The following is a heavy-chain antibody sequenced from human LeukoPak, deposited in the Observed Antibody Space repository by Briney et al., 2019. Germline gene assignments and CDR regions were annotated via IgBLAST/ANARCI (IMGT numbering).Heavy chain of an antibody. CDR1: GFTFSSYA. J-gene: IGHJ4*02. D-gene: IGHD3-22*01. CDR3: ARDLPITNCYDSSAPLG. Sequence: PGRSLRLSCAASGFTFSSYAMHWVRQAPGKGLEWVAVISYDGSNKYYADSVKGRFTISRDNSKNTLYLQMNSLRAEDTAVYYCARDLPITNCYDSSAPLGWGQGTLVTVSS. CDR2: ISYDGSNK. V-gene: IGHV3-30*04.